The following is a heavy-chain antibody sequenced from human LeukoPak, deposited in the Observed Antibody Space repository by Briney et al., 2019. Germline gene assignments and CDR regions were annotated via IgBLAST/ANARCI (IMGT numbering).Heavy chain of an antibody. CDR3: AEDLVWV. Sequence: PGGSLRLSCAASGFTFSSYGMHWVRQAPGKGLEWVAVISYDGSNKYYADSVKGRFTISRDNSKNTLYLQMNSLRAEDTAVYYCAEDLVWVWGQGTMVTVSS. J-gene: IGHJ3*01. CDR2: ISYDGSNK. V-gene: IGHV3-30*18. CDR1: GFTFSSYG. D-gene: IGHD2-8*01.